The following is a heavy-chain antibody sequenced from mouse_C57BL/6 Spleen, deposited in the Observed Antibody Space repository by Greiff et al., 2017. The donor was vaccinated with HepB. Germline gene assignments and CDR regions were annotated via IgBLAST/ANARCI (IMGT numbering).Heavy chain of an antibody. Sequence: EVMLVESGGGLVQPGGSLKLSCAASGFTFSDYYMYWVRQTPEKRLEWVAYISNGGGSTYYPDTVKGRFTISRDNAKNTLYLQMSRLKSEDTAMYYCARHFHGAMDYWGQGTSVTVSS. CDR1: GFTFSDYY. V-gene: IGHV5-12*01. CDR3: ARHFHGAMDY. CDR2: ISNGGGST. J-gene: IGHJ4*01.